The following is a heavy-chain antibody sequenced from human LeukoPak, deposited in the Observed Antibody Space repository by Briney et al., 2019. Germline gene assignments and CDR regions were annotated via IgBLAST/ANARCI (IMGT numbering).Heavy chain of an antibody. D-gene: IGHD2-2*01. V-gene: IGHV4-59*01. CDR3: ARGVWAPAADNWFDL. J-gene: IGHJ5*02. Sequence: SETLSLTCTVSGGSISSYYWSWIRQPPGKGLEWIGYIYYSGSTNYNPSLKSRVTISVDTSKNQFSLKLSSVTAADTAVYYCARGVWAPAADNWFDLWGQGTLVTVSS. CDR1: GGSISSYY. CDR2: IYYSGST.